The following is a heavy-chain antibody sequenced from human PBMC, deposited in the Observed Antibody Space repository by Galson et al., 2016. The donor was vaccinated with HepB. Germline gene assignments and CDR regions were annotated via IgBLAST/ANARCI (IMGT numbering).Heavy chain of an antibody. CDR1: GFTFSTSS. D-gene: IGHD3-16*01. CDR2: ISSRSNYI. J-gene: IGHJ6*03. CDR3: ARDQTYVHYYYYMDV. V-gene: IGHV3-21*01. Sequence: SLRLSCAASGFTFSTSSMNWVRQAPGKGLEWVSSISSRSNYIYYADSAKGRFTISRDNAKNSLFLHMNSLRAEDTAVYYCARDQTYVHYYYYMDVWGKGTTVTVSS.